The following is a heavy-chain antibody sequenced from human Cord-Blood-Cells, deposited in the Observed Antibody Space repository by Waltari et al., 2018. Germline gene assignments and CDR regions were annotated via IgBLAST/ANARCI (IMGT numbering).Heavy chain of an antibody. CDR1: GGTFSSYA. CDR2: ISPIFGTA. CDR3: ARPSQYCSSTSCYAFDI. J-gene: IGHJ3*02. V-gene: IGHV1-69*01. Sequence: QVQLVQSGAEVKKPGSSVKVSCKASGGTFSSYAISWVRQAPGQGLEWKGCISPIFGTANYAQKFQGRVTITADESTSTAYMELSSLRSEDTAVYYCARPSQYCSSTSCYAFDIWGQGTMVTVSS. D-gene: IGHD2-2*01.